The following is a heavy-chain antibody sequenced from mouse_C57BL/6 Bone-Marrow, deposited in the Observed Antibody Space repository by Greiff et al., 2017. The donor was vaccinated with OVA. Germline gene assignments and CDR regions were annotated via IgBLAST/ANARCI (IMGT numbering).Heavy chain of an antibody. CDR3: ARGDVDY. J-gene: IGHJ4*01. CDR1: GFTFSDYG. CDR2: ISSGSSTL. Sequence: DVHLVESGGGLVKPGGSLKLSCAASGFTFSDYGMHWVRQAPEKGLEWVAYISSGSSTLYYADTVKGRFTISRDNAKNTLSLQMTSLRSEDTAMYYCARGDVDYWGQGTSVTVSS. V-gene: IGHV5-17*01.